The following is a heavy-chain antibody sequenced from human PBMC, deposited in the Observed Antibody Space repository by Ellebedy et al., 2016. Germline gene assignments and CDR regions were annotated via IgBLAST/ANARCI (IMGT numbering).Heavy chain of an antibody. V-gene: IGHV3-48*01. CDR1: GFTFSDHY. J-gene: IGHJ6*02. Sequence: GESLKISCAASGFTFSDHYMDWVRQAPGKGLEWVSYISSSSSTIYYADSVKGRFTISRDNAKNSLYLQMNSLRAEDTAVYYCARYSSGWSHPSYYYYYYGMDVWGQGTTVTVSS. CDR3: ARYSSGWSHPSYYYYYYGMDV. CDR2: ISSSSSTI. D-gene: IGHD6-19*01.